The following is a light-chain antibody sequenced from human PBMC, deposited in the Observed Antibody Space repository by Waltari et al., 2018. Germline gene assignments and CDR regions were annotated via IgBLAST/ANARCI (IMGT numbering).Light chain of an antibody. Sequence: TVVTQEPSLSVSPGGTVTLTCGLISGSFSQRHHSSWYQQTPGQAPRTLMYDTNTPSSGVPDRFSGSILGNKAALTITRAQADDECDYYCVVYMDSGISMFGGGTKLTVL. CDR1: SGSFSQRHH. J-gene: IGLJ3*02. CDR3: VVYMDSGISM. CDR2: DTN. V-gene: IGLV8-61*01.